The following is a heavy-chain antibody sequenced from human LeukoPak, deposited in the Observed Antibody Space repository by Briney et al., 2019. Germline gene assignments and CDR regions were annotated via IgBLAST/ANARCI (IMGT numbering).Heavy chain of an antibody. V-gene: IGHV3-30*02. CDR2: IRYDGSNQ. CDR3: AKSGVTATYYYYYMDV. J-gene: IGHJ6*03. Sequence: GGSLRLPCATSGFTFSSYGMHWVRQAPGKGLEWVAFIRYDGSNQYYSDSVKGRLTISRDNSKNTLYLQMNSLRAEDTAVYYCAKSGVTATYYYYYMDVWGKGTTVTVSS. CDR1: GFTFSSYG. D-gene: IGHD2-21*02.